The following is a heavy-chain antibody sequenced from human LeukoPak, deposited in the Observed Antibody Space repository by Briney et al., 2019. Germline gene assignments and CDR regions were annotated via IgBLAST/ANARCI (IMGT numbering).Heavy chain of an antibody. J-gene: IGHJ6*04. CDR1: GYSISSGYY. CDR3: ARDRDLSGGMDV. Sequence: SETLSLTCAVSGYSISSGYYWGWIRQPPGKRLEWIGSIYHSGSTYYNPSLKSRVTISVDTSKNQFSLKLSSVTAAGTAVYYCARDRDLSGGMDVWGKGTTVTVSS. V-gene: IGHV4-38-2*02. CDR2: IYHSGST. D-gene: IGHD3-10*01.